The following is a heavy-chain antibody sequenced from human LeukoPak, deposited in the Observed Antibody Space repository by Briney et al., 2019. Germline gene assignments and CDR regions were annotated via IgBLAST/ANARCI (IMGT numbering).Heavy chain of an antibody. CDR2: IYPGDSDT. CDR1: GYSFTSYW. J-gene: IGHJ4*02. V-gene: IGHV5-51*01. D-gene: IGHD5-12*01. CDR3: AREKEDVDIVATTPGYFDY. Sequence: GESLKISCQGSGYSFTSYWIGWVRQMPGKGLEWMGIIYPGDSDTRYSPSFQGQVTISADKSISTAYLQWSSLKASDTAMYYCAREKEDVDIVATTPGYFDYWGQGTLVTVSS.